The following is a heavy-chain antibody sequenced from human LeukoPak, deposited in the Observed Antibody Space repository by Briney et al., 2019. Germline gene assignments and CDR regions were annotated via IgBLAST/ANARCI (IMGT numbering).Heavy chain of an antibody. V-gene: IGHV3-53*01. Sequence: GGSLRLSCAVSGLTISDFYLSMSWVRQAPGKGLEWVSVIFNGDKMYYADSVKGRFTISRDSSTNTLYLQMHSLRVEDTAVYYCARALVAGGVTRKNWFDPWGQGTLVTVSS. J-gene: IGHJ5*02. CDR2: IFNGDKM. D-gene: IGHD2-2*01. CDR3: ARALVAGGVTRKNWFDP. CDR1: GLTISDFY.